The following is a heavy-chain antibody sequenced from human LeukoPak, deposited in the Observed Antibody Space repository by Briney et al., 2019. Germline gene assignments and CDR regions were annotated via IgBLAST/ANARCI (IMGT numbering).Heavy chain of an antibody. CDR3: RYSSSWYPGFYYFDY. J-gene: IGHJ4*02. D-gene: IGHD6-13*01. CDR1: GGSFSGYY. CDR2: INHSGST. V-gene: IGHV4-34*01. Sequence: SSETLSLTCAVYGGSFSGYYWSWIRQPPGKGLEWIGEINHSGSTNYNPSLKSRVTISVDTSKNQFSLKLSSVTAADTAVYYCRYSSSWYPGFYYFDYWGQGTLVTVSS.